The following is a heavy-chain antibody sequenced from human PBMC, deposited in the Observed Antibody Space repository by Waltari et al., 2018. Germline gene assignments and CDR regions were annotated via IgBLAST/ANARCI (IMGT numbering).Heavy chain of an antibody. CDR2: ISGSSSTI. CDR1: VLPFSTVS. V-gene: IGHV3-48*04. D-gene: IGHD3-22*01. J-gene: IGHJ4*02. CDR3: ARDAYYSDSSGYHFDY. Sequence: DVQLVESGGGLVQPGQALRLSCEAYVLPFSTVSMNWVRQAPGKGLEWVSYISGSSSTIYYAGSVKGRFTISRDNAKNSLFLQMNSLRAEDTAVYYCARDAYYSDSSGYHFDYWGQGTLVTVSS.